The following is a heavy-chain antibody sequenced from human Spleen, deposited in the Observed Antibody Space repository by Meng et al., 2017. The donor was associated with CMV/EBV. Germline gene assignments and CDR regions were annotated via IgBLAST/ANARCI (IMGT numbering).Heavy chain of an antibody. Sequence: GESLKISCVASTLTHFKSYSMNWVRQAPGKGLEWVSVIYSGGSNAYYADSVKGRFTISRDNSKNTLYLQMNSLRADDTAVYYCAKDSLGDGYNLFDYWGQGTLVTVSS. CDR1: TLTHFKSYS. CDR3: AKDSLGDGYNLFDY. J-gene: IGHJ4*02. V-gene: IGHV3-23*03. D-gene: IGHD5-24*01. CDR2: IYSGGSNA.